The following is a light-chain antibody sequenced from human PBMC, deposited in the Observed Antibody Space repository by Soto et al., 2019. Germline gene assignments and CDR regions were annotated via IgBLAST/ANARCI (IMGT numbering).Light chain of an antibody. V-gene: IGKV3-15*01. CDR3: QQYYNWPPLT. CDR2: GAS. J-gene: IGKJ4*01. Sequence: IVMTQSPDTLSVSTGERATLSCRVSQSVSSNLAWYQQKPGQAPRLLIYGASTSATGIPARFSGSGSGTEFTLTISSLQSEDFAVYYCQQYYNWPPLTFGGGTKVDIK. CDR1: QSVSSN.